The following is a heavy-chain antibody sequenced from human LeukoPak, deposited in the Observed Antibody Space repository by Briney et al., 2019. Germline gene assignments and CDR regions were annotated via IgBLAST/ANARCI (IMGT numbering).Heavy chain of an antibody. CDR2: ISASGGST. J-gene: IGHJ4*02. D-gene: IGHD5-18*01. V-gene: IGHV3-23*01. CDR1: GFTFSSYA. CDR3: AKEGEYSYGGTYYFDY. Sequence: GGSLRLSCAASGFTFSSYAMSWVRQAPGKGLEWVSAISASGGSTYYADSVKGRFTISKDNSKNTLYLQMNSLRAEDTAVYYCAKEGEYSYGGTYYFDYWGQGTLVTVSS.